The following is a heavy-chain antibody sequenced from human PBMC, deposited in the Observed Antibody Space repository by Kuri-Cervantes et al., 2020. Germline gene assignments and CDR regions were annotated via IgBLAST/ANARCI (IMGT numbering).Heavy chain of an antibody. V-gene: IGHV4-61*02. CDR1: GGSISSGSYY. CDR3: ARVGAAAGTYYYYYGMDV. J-gene: IGHJ6*02. Sequence: SETLSLTCTVSGGSISSGSYYWSWIRQPAGKGLEWIGRIYTSGSTNYNPSLKSRVTMSVDTSKNQFSLKLSSVTAADTAVYYCARVGAAAGTYYYYYGMDVRGQGTTVTVSS. D-gene: IGHD6-13*01. CDR2: IYTSGST.